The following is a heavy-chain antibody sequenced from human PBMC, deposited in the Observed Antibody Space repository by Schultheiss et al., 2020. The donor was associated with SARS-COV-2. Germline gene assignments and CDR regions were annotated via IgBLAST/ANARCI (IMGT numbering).Heavy chain of an antibody. J-gene: IGHJ4*02. D-gene: IGHD6-13*01. V-gene: IGHV2-70*11. CDR3: ARTLYSSAWYFFDY. CDR2: IDWDDDK. Sequence: SGPTLVKPTQTLTLTCTFSGFSLTTSGMCVSWIRQPPGKALEWLARIDWDDDKYYSTSLKTRLTISKDNSKNQVVLIMTNMDPVDTATYYCARTLYSSAWYFFDYWGQGTVVTVSS. CDR1: GFSLTTSGMC.